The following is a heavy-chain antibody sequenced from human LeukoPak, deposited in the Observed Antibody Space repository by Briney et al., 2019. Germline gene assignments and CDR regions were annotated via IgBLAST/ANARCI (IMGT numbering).Heavy chain of an antibody. Sequence: PSETLSLTCTVSGGSISSYYWSWIRQPPGKGLEWIGEINHSGSTNYNPSLKSRVTISVDTPKNQFSLKLSSVTAADTAVYHCARGWAFQTIKYFDYWGQGTLVTVSS. CDR3: ARGWAFQTIKYFDY. J-gene: IGHJ4*02. V-gene: IGHV4-34*01. CDR1: GGSISSYY. CDR2: INHSGST.